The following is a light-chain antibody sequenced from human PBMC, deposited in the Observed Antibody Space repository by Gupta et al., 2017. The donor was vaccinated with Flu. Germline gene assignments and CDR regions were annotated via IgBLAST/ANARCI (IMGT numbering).Light chain of an antibody. CDR3: QYYDSSLSGVV. Sequence: QSVLTQPPSVSGAPGQRVTISCTGSSSNIGAGYDVHWYQQLPGTAPKLLIYGNSNRPSGVPDRFSGSKSGTSASLAITGLQAEDEAEYYCQYYDSSLSGVVFGGGTKLTGL. CDR2: GNS. V-gene: IGLV1-40*01. J-gene: IGLJ2*01. CDR1: SSNIGAGYD.